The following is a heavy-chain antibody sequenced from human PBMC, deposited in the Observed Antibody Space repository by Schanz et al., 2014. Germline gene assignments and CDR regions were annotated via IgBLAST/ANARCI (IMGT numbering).Heavy chain of an antibody. CDR1: GFTFNSYA. CDR2: ISGSGGST. D-gene: IGHD2-15*01. J-gene: IGHJ6*02. Sequence: DVQLLESGGGLVQPGGSLRLSCAASGFTFNSYAMTWVRQAPGKGLEWVSGISGSGGSTYYADSVKGRFTISRDNSKTTLSLQMNSLRAEDTAVYYCAKGMGYCSGCTCYDYYYYGLDVWGQGTTVTVSS. CDR3: AKGMGYCSGCTCYDYYYYGLDV. V-gene: IGHV3-23*01.